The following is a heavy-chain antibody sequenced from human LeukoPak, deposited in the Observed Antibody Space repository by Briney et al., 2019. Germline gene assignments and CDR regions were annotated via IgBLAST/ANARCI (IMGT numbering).Heavy chain of an antibody. V-gene: IGHV5-51*01. CDR3: AADYYDSSGYAIDAFDI. D-gene: IGHD3-22*01. CDR1: GYRFTSYW. Sequence: PGGSLKISCEGSGYRFTSYWIAWVRQMPGKGLEWMGIIYPGDSDTRYSPSFQGQVTISADKSISTAYLQCSSLKASDSAMYYCAADYYDSSGYAIDAFDIWGQGTMVTVSS. CDR2: IYPGDSDT. J-gene: IGHJ3*02.